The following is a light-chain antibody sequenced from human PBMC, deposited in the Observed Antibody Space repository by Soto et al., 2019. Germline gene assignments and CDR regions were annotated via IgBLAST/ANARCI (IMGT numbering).Light chain of an antibody. CDR2: AAS. CDR3: QQCYSTPYT. J-gene: IGKJ2*01. V-gene: IGKV1-39*01. CDR1: QSISSY. Sequence: DIQMTQSPSSLSASVGDRVTITCRASQSISSYLNWYQQKPGKAPKLLIYAASSLQSGVPSRFSSSGSGTDITLTISSLQPEDFATYYCQQCYSTPYTFGQGTKLEIK.